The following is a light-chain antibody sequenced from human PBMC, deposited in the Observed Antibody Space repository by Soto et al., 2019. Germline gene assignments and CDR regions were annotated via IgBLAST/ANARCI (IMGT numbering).Light chain of an antibody. J-gene: IGLJ2*01. CDR3: AAWDDSLSGRGV. V-gene: IGLV1-47*01. Sequence: QSVLTQPPSASGTPGQRVTISCSGSSSNIGNNYVYWYQMVPGTAPKLLIYRNNHRPSGVPDRFSGSRSGTSASLAISGLRSEDEADYYCAAWDDSLSGRGVFGGGTKLTVL. CDR2: RNN. CDR1: SSNIGNNY.